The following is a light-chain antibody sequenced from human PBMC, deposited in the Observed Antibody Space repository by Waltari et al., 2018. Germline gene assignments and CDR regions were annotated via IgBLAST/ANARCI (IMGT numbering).Light chain of an antibody. CDR3: QQRSDRPRT. CDR2: SAA. CDR1: QGVSSY. Sequence: EIVLTQSPATLSLSPGERATLSCRASQGVSSYLAWYQQRPGQAPRLLIYSAANRATGIPARFSGSGSGTDFTLTISSLEPEDFAVYYCQQRSDRPRTFGQGTKVEIK. V-gene: IGKV3-11*01. J-gene: IGKJ1*01.